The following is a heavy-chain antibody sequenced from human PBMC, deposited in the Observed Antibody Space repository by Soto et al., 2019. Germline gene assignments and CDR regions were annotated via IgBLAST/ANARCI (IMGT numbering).Heavy chain of an antibody. Sequence: PSETLSLTCAVYGGSFIGYYWSWIRQPPGKGLEWIGEINHSGSTNYNPSLKSRVTISVDTSKNQFSLKLSSVTAADTAVYYCARRKIVATILSPLGYWGQGTLVTVSS. V-gene: IGHV4-34*01. D-gene: IGHD5-12*01. CDR2: INHSGST. CDR3: ARRKIVATILSPLGY. J-gene: IGHJ4*02. CDR1: GGSFIGYY.